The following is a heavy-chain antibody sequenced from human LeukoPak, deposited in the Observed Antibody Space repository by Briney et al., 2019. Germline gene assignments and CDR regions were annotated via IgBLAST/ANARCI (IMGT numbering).Heavy chain of an antibody. V-gene: IGHV4-59*01. CDR1: GGSISSYY. Sequence: PSETLSLTCTVSGGSISSYYWSWIRQPPGKGLEWIGYIYYSGSTNYNPSLKSRVTISVDTSKNQFSLKLSSVTAADTAVYYCARRHRYYDFWSGYSLSNWFDPWGQGTLVTVSS. J-gene: IGHJ5*02. CDR2: IYYSGST. D-gene: IGHD3-3*01. CDR3: ARRHRYYDFWSGYSLSNWFDP.